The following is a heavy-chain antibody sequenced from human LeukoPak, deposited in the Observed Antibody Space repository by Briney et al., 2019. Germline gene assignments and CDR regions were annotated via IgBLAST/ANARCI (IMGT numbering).Heavy chain of an antibody. V-gene: IGHV1-2*04. D-gene: IGHD1-7*01. Sequence: ASVTVSCKASGYTFTGYYMHWVRQAPGQGLEWMGWINPNSGGTNYAQKFQGWVTMTRDTSISTAYMELSRLRSDDTAVYYCARDQKITGTTFYYYYYGMDVWGQGTTVTVSS. J-gene: IGHJ6*02. CDR2: INPNSGGT. CDR1: GYTFTGYY. CDR3: ARDQKITGTTFYYYYYGMDV.